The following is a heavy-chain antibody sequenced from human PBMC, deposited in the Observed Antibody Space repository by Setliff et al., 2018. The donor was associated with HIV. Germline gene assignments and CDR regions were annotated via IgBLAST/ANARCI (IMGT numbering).Heavy chain of an antibody. J-gene: IGHJ3*02. V-gene: IGHV3-23*01. CDR3: AKMGSPVGPDAFDI. D-gene: IGHD3-16*01. CDR1: GFSFRTYA. CDR2: ISATAGDT. Sequence: GSLRLSCAASGFSFRTYAMSWVRQAPGKGLEWVSAISATAGDTYYADSVKGRFTISRDNSKNTLYLQMNSLRAEDTAVYYCAKMGSPVGPDAFDIWGRGTLVTVSS.